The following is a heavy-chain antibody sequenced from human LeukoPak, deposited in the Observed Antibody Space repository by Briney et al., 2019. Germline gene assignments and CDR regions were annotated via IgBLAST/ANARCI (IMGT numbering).Heavy chain of an antibody. CDR2: IYYTGIT. CDR1: GGSISGQY. J-gene: IGHJ5*02. CDR3: ARGPPVPGSAGFDP. Sequence: SETLSLTCTVSGGSISGQYWSLIRQPPGKGLEWIGYIYYTGITKYNPSLKGRVTMSVDTSKNQFSLKLNSVTAADTAVYYCARGPPVPGSAGFDPWGQGTLVTVSS. D-gene: IGHD2-15*01. V-gene: IGHV4-59*11.